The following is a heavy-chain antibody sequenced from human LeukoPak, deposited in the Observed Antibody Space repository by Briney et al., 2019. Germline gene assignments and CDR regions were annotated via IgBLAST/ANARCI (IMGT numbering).Heavy chain of an antibody. D-gene: IGHD6-19*01. CDR2: ISAYNGNT. V-gene: IGHV1-18*01. Sequence: ASVKVSCKASGYTFTSYGISWVRQAPGQGLEWMGWISAYNGNTNYAQKLQGRVTMTTDTSTSTAYMELRSLRSDDTAVYYCARDLKHSSGWYGSIDYWGQGTLVTVSS. CDR1: GYTFTSYG. CDR3: ARDLKHSSGWYGSIDY. J-gene: IGHJ4*02.